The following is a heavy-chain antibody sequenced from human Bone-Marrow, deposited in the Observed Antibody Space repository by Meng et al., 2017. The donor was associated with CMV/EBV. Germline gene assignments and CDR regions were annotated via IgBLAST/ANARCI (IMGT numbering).Heavy chain of an antibody. V-gene: IGHV1-18*01. CDR1: GYTFTSYG. D-gene: IGHD6-6*01. Sequence: ASVKVSCKASGYTFTSYGISWVRQAPGQGLEWMGWISAYNGNTNYAQKLQGRVTMTTDTSTSTAYMELSSLRSEDTAVYYCASRWVRGSSSVWFDPWGQGTLVTVSS. CDR2: ISAYNGNT. CDR3: ASRWVRGSSSVWFDP. J-gene: IGHJ5*02.